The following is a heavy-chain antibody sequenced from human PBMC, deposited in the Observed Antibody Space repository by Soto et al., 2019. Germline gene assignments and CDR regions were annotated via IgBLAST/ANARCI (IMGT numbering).Heavy chain of an antibody. CDR2: IIPIFGTA. CDR1: GGTFSSYA. V-gene: IGHV1-69*13. J-gene: IGHJ6*02. Sequence: SVKVSCEASGGTFSSYAISWVRQAPGQGLEWMGGIIPIFGTANYAQKFQGRVTITADESTSTAYMELSSLRSEDTAVYYCARDFQSRARTNTYYYYYGMDVWGQGTTVTVSS. CDR3: ARDFQSRARTNTYYYYYGMDV.